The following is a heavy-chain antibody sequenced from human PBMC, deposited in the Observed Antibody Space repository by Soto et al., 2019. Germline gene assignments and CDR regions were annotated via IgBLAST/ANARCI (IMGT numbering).Heavy chain of an antibody. Sequence: PGGSLRLSCAASGFTFSSYAMSWVRQAPGKGLEWVSAISGSGGSTYYADSVKGRFTISRDNSKNTLYLQMNSLRAEDTAVYYCAKDRVVEVVVVVAPSVAFDIWGQGTMVTVS. CDR1: GFTFSSYA. D-gene: IGHD2-15*01. CDR3: AKDRVVEVVVVVAPSVAFDI. CDR2: ISGSGGST. V-gene: IGHV3-23*01. J-gene: IGHJ3*02.